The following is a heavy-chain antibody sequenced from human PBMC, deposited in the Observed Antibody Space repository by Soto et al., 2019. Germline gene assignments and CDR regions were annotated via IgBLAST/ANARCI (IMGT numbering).Heavy chain of an antibody. V-gene: IGHV3-74*03. CDR3: VRDIR. Sequence: EVQLVESGGGLVQPGGSLRLSCAASGFTFSSQWMYWVRQSPGKGPVWVSYINSDRSRIAYADSVKGRFTISRDNAKNTLYTHLNSLRVKDTAVYYCVRDIRWGRCTLVTVSS. CDR1: GFTFSSQW. CDR2: INSDRSRI. J-gene: IGHJ1*01.